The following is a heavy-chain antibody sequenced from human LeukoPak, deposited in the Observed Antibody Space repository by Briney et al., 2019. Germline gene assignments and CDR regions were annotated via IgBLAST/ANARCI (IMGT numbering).Heavy chain of an antibody. Sequence: SETLSLTCAVSGYSISSGYYWGWIRQPPGKGLEWIGSIDHSGRTYYNPSLKSRVTISVDTSKNQFSLKLNSVTAADTAVYYCARGGDSSGYSHDYWGQGTLVTVSS. V-gene: IGHV4-38-2*01. J-gene: IGHJ4*02. CDR2: IDHSGRT. CDR1: GYSISSGYY. CDR3: ARGGDSSGYSHDY. D-gene: IGHD3-22*01.